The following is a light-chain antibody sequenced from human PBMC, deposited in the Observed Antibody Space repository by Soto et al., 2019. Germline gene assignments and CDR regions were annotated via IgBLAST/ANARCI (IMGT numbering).Light chain of an antibody. CDR3: QQYNGYSRT. CDR1: QSIRSS. Sequence: QMTQSPSTQSESVGDRVTITCRASQSIRSSLAWYQQKPGKAPKLLIYDGSSLERGVPSRFSGSGSGTEFTLTLRSMQPDDFATYYCQQYNGYSRTFGQGTKVDIK. V-gene: IGKV1-5*01. CDR2: DGS. J-gene: IGKJ1*01.